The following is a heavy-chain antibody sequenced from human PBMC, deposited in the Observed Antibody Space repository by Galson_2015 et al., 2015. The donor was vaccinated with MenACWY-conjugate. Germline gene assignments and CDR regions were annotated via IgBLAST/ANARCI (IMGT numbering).Heavy chain of an antibody. V-gene: IGHV3-30*02. Sequence: SLRLSCAASGFTFSIYGMHWVRQAPGKGLEWVAFIRYDGRNQYYADSVKGRFTISRDNSKNTLYLQVNSLRAEDTAVYYCAKDSGGRFCDVCPLDFWGQGTLVPVSS. CDR1: GFTFSIYG. J-gene: IGHJ4*02. CDR2: IRYDGRNQ. D-gene: IGHD3-3*01. CDR3: AKDSGGRFCDVCPLDF.